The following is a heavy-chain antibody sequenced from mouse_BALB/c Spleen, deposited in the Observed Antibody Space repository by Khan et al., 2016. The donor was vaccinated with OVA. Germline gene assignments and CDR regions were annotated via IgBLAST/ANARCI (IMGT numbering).Heavy chain of an antibody. CDR3: ARDCHYNGSRGARDY. CDR2: INPSNGYT. J-gene: IGHJ4*01. CDR1: GYTFTSYS. Sequence: QVQLKQSGAELARPGASVKMSCKASGYTFTSYSMHWIKQRPGQGLEWIGNINPSNGYTNHNQKFSDKATLTADKSSSTASMPLSSLTSEDSAVSYYARDCHYNGSRGARDYWGQGASVTVSS. D-gene: IGHD1-1*01. V-gene: IGHV1-4*01.